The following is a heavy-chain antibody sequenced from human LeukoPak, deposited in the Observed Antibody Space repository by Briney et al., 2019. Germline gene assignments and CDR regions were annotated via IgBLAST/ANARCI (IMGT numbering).Heavy chain of an antibody. CDR2: INPSGGST. J-gene: IGHJ6*03. Sequence: GASVKVSCKASGYTFTSYYMHWVRQAPGQGLEWMGIINPSGGSTSYAQKFQGRVTMTSDTSTSTVYMELSSLRSEDTAVYYCASTGGYSYGLYYYYYMDVWGKGTTVTVSS. CDR3: ASTGGYSYGLYYYYYMDV. D-gene: IGHD5-18*01. CDR1: GYTFTSYY. V-gene: IGHV1-46*03.